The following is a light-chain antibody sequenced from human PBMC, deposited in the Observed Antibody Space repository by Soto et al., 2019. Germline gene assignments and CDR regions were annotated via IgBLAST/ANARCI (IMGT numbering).Light chain of an antibody. V-gene: IGKV1-5*01. CDR1: QSISSW. Sequence: DSQMTQSPSTLSASGGDRVAITSRASQSISSWLAWYQQKPGKAPNLLIYDASTLESGVPSRFSGSESGTEFTLTISSLQPDDFATYYCQQYNRYSRTFGQGTKVDIK. J-gene: IGKJ1*01. CDR3: QQYNRYSRT. CDR2: DAS.